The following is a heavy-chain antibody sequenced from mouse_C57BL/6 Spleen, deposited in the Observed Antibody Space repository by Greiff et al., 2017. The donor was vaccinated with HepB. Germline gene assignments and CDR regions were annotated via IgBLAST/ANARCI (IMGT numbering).Heavy chain of an antibody. V-gene: IGHV1-75*01. Sequence: VQLQESGPELVKPGASVKISCKASGYTFTDYYINWVKQRPGQGLEWIGWIFPGSGSTYYNEKFKGKATFTVEKSSSTAYMLLSSLTSEDSAVYFWARNRVITTVVAPYYYAMDYWGQGTSVTVSS. CDR3: ARNRVITTVVAPYYYAMDY. D-gene: IGHD1-1*01. CDR1: GYTFTDYY. CDR2: IFPGSGST. J-gene: IGHJ4*01.